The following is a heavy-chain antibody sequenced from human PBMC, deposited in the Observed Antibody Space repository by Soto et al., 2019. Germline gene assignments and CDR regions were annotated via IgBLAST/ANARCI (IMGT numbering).Heavy chain of an antibody. CDR2: INHSGST. D-gene: IGHD3-16*02. J-gene: IGHJ4*02. CDR3: ARGRKGELSSRLDY. CDR1: GGSFSGYY. Sequence: SETLSLTCAVYGGSFSGYYWSWIRQPPGKGLEWIGEINHSGSTNYNPSLKSRVTISVDTSKNQFSLKLSSVTAADTAVYYCARGRKGELSSRLDYWGQGTLVTVSS. V-gene: IGHV4-34*01.